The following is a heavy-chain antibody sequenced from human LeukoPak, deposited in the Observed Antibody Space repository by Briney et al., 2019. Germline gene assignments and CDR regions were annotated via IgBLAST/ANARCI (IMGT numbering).Heavy chain of an antibody. CDR3: ARGSIAARLAFFDC. CDR2: ISSGSSYI. V-gene: IGHV3-21*01. J-gene: IGHJ4*02. Sequence: KSGGSLRLSCAASGFTFSSHNMNWVRQAPGKGLEWVSFISSGSSYIYYVDSVKGRFITSRDNAKNSLYLQMDSLRDEDTAVYYCARGSIAARLAFFDCWGQGTLVTVSS. CDR1: GFTFSSHN. D-gene: IGHD6-6*01.